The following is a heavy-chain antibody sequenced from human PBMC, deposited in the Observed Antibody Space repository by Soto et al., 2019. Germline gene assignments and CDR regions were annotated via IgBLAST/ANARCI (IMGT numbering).Heavy chain of an antibody. CDR3: ARSLRGGNLFY. D-gene: IGHD5-12*01. V-gene: IGHV4-59*01. J-gene: IGHJ4*02. Sequence: SETLSLTCTVSGGSISSYYWSWIRQPPGKGLEWIGYIYYSGSTNYNPSLKSRVTISVDTSKNQFSLKLSSVTAADTAVYYCARSLRGGNLFYWGQGTLVTVSS. CDR2: IYYSGST. CDR1: GGSISSYY.